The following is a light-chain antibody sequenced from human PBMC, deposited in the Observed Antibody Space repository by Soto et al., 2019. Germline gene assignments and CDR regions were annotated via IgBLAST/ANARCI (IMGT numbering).Light chain of an antibody. V-gene: IGKV3-15*01. CDR1: QRVSSD. CDR2: GAS. J-gene: IGKJ1*01. CDR3: QHYNNWPTWT. Sequence: EIVMTQSPATLSVSPGERVTLSCRASQRVSSDLAWYQQKPGQAPRLLIYGASNRATGIPARFSGSGSGTDFTLTISSLQAEDFAVYYCQHYNNWPTWTFSQGTKVEIK.